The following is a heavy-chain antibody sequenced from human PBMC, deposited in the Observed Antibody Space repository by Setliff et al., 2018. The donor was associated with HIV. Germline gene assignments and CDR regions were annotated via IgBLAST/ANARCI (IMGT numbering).Heavy chain of an antibody. CDR1: GYTFTGYY. CDR3: ARDFFGQRVGATLGY. CDR2: INPNSGPT. Sequence: ASVKVSCKASGYTFTGYYIHWVRQAPGQGLEWMGRINPNSGPTNYAQKFQGRVTMTRDTSISTAYMELSRLRSDDTAVYYCARDFFGQRVGATLGYWGQGTLVTVAS. J-gene: IGHJ4*02. V-gene: IGHV1-2*06. D-gene: IGHD1-26*01.